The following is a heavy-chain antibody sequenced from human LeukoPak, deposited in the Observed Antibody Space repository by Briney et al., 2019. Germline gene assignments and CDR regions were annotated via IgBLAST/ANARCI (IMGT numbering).Heavy chain of an antibody. V-gene: IGHV4-34*01. CDR3: ASSHKQWLAYWYFDL. CDR1: GGSFSGYY. D-gene: IGHD6-19*01. Sequence: SETLSLTCAVYGGSFSGYYWSWIRQPPGKGLEWIGEINHSGSTNYNPSLKSRVTISVDTSKNQFSLKLSSVTAADTAVYYCASSHKQWLAYWYFDLWGRGTLVTVSS. J-gene: IGHJ2*01. CDR2: INHSGST.